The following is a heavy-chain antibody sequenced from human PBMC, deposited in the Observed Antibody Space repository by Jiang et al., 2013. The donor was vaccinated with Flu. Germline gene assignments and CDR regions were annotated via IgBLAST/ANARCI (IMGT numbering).Heavy chain of an antibody. J-gene: IGHJ6*02. D-gene: IGHD3-10*01. Sequence: SGAEVKKPGSSVRVSCKSSGGTFSSYSFSWVRQAPGKGLEWVGGISTISGSADYAQTFEGRVTIEADKSTSAVYMEINNLRPEDTAVYFCARSSGSSWDHYQYGMFVWGQGTTLT. V-gene: IGHV1-69*06. CDR3: ARSSGSSWDHYQYGMFV. CDR2: ISTISGSA. CDR1: GGTFSSYS.